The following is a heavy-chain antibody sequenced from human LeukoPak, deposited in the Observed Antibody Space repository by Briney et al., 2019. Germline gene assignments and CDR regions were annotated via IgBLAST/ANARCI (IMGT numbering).Heavy chain of an antibody. CDR3: ARLRGEAGTHLSYDY. Sequence: GGSLRLPCAASGVTVSDNYMTWVRQAPGKGLEWVSVIYSGGNTFYADSVKGRFTISRDNSKNTLHLQMDSLRVEDTAVYYCARLRGEAGTHLSYDYWGQGTPVTVSS. J-gene: IGHJ4*02. V-gene: IGHV3-66*04. D-gene: IGHD1-1*01. CDR1: GVTVSDNY. CDR2: IYSGGNT.